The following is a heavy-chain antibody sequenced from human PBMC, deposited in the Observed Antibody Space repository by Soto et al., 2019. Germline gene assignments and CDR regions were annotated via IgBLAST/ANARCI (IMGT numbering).Heavy chain of an antibody. D-gene: IGHD6-6*01. V-gene: IGHV3-30-3*01. Sequence: QVQLVESGGGVVQPGRSLRLSCAASGFTFSSYAMHWVRQAPGKGLEWVAIISYDGSNKYYADSVKGRFTISRDNSKNVLYLLMNSRRAEDTVVYYCARERYSSSSDFDYWGQGTLVTVSS. CDR2: ISYDGSNK. CDR3: ARERYSSSSDFDY. CDR1: GFTFSSYA. J-gene: IGHJ4*02.